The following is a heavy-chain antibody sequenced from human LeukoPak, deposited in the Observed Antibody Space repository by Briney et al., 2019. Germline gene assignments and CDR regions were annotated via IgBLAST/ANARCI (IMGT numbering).Heavy chain of an antibody. J-gene: IGHJ4*02. V-gene: IGHV3-11*01. D-gene: IGHD5-18*01. CDR1: GFTFSDFY. CDR2: ISSSGTSM. CDR3: AKGHTYGMT. Sequence: GGSLRLSCAASGFTFSDFYMSWLRQTPGKGLEWVSYISSSGTSMDYADSVKGRFTISRDNAKDSLILQMNSLGVEDTAVYYCAKGHTYGMTGGQGTLVTVSS.